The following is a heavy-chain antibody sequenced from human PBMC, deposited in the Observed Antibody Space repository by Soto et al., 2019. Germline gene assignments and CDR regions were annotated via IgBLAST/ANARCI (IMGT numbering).Heavy chain of an antibody. J-gene: IGHJ6*02. V-gene: IGHV4-34*01. Sequence: SETLSLTCAFYCGSFIGYYWSWIRQSPGKGLEWIGEINHSGSTNYNPSLKSRVTISVDTSKNQFSLKLSPVSAADTAVYFCARRRGRQQLVQRYYNGMDVWGQGTTVTVSS. CDR2: INHSGST. CDR1: CGSFIGYY. CDR3: ARRRGRQQLVQRYYNGMDV. D-gene: IGHD6-13*01.